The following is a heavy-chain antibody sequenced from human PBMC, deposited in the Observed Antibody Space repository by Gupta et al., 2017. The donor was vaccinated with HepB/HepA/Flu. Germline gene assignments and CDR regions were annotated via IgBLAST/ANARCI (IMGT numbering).Heavy chain of an antibody. D-gene: IGHD1-26*01. V-gene: IGHV3-48*02. CDR2: ISRTSTTI. CDR3: AVWWGEVDFTGPFDY. Sequence: EVQLVESGGGLVQPGGSLKLSCAASGFTFSSYTMNWVRQAPGKRLEWVSYISRTSTTIYYAESVKGRFTISRDNAKNSLYLQLSDLRDEDTAVYYGAVWWGEVDFTGPFDYWGQGALVTVSS. CDR1: GFTFSSYT. J-gene: IGHJ4*02.